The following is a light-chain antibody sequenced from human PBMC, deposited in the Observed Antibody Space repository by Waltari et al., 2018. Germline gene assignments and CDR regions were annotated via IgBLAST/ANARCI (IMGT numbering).Light chain of an antibody. CDR1: GSNIGAGYC. CDR3: QSYDTSLSVV. CDR2: GST. J-gene: IGLJ3*02. Sequence: QSVLTQPPSVSGAPGQRVTISCTGSGSNIGAGYCVHWYQQPPRAAPKLLIYGSTSRPLGVPARFFGSTSGTSASLAITGLQAEDEADYYCQSYDTSLSVVFGGGTKLTVL. V-gene: IGLV1-40*01.